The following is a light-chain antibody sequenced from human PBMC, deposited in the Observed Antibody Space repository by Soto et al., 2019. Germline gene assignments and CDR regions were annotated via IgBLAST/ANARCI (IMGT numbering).Light chain of an antibody. CDR2: DAS. J-gene: IGKJ3*01. CDR1: QGISSA. CDR3: QQFNSYPQEGFT. Sequence: AIQLTQSPSSLSASVGDRVTITCRASQGISSALAWYQQKPGKAPKLLIYDASSLESGVPSRFSGSGSGTDFTLTISSLQPEDFATDYCQQFNSYPQEGFTFGPGTKVDIK. V-gene: IGKV1-13*02.